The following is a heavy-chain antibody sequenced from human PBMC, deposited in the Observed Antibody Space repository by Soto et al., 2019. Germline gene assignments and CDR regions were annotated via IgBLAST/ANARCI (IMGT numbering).Heavy chain of an antibody. D-gene: IGHD1-1*01. CDR1: GFTFSSDS. Sequence: GGSLRLSCAASGFTFSSDSMNWVRQAPGKGLEWVAAISRSGWNMYYADSVEGRFTISRDNAKNSVYLQMNSLRAEDTAVYYCTRDRARDDSCFQHWGRGTLVTVSS. J-gene: IGHJ1*01. V-gene: IGHV3-21*01. CDR3: TRDRARDDSCFQH. CDR2: ISRSGWNM.